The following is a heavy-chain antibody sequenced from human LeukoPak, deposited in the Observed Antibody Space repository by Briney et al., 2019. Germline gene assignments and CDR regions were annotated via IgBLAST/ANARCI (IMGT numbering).Heavy chain of an antibody. Sequence: SETLSLTCTVSGGSISSSSYYWGWIRQPPGKGLEWIGSIYYSGSTYYNPSLKSRVTISVDTSKNQFSLKLSSVTAADTAVYYCARELLTSYYYYYMDVWGKGTTVTISS. D-gene: IGHD3-10*01. V-gene: IGHV4-39*02. CDR1: GGSISSSSYY. CDR2: IYYSGST. CDR3: ARELLTSYYYYYMDV. J-gene: IGHJ6*03.